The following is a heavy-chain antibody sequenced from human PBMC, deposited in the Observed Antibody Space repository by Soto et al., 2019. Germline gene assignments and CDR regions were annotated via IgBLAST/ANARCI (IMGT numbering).Heavy chain of an antibody. J-gene: IGHJ5*02. CDR1: GFSLSTSGVG. D-gene: IGHD3-22*01. V-gene: IGHV2-5*02. CDR2: IYWDDDK. Sequence: QITLKESGPTLVKPTQTLTLTCTFSGFSLSTSGVGVGWIRQPPGKALEWLALIYWDDDKRYSPSLKSRLTITKDTSKNQVVLTMTNMDPVATATYYCAPTYYYDSSGYYYVHPWGQGTLVTVSS. CDR3: APTYYYDSSGYYYVHP.